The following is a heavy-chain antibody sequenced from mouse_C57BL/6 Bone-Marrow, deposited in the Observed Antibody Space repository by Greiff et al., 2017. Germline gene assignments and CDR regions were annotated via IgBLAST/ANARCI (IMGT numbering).Heavy chain of an antibody. CDR1: GYTFTDYY. Sequence: VQLKESGPVLVKPGASVKMSCKASGYTFTDYYMNWVKQSHGKSLEWIGVINPYNGGTSYNQKFKGKATLTVDKSSSTAYMELNSLTSEDSAVYYCARLYYYGSSYDWYFDVWGTGTTVTVSS. D-gene: IGHD1-1*01. CDR3: ARLYYYGSSYDWYFDV. V-gene: IGHV1-19*01. J-gene: IGHJ1*03. CDR2: INPYNGGT.